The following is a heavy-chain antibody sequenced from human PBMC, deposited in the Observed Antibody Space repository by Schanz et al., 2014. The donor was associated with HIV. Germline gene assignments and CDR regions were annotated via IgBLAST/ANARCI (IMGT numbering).Heavy chain of an antibody. Sequence: QVQLVESGGGVVQPGRSLRLSCVASGFNFNSYGMHWVRQAPGKGLEWVAVTSYDGTKKHYADSVKGRLTISRDNSKNTLYLQMNSLRAEDTAVYYCAREREESIAYYYYGMDVWGQGTAVTVSS. CDR3: AREREESIAYYYYGMDV. CDR1: GFNFNSYG. D-gene: IGHD1-26*01. V-gene: IGHV3-30*03. J-gene: IGHJ6*02. CDR2: TSYDGTKK.